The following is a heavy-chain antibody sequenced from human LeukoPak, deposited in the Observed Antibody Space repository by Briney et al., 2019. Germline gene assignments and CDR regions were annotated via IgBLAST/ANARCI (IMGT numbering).Heavy chain of an antibody. CDR2: INPNSGGT. Sequence: ASVKVSCKASGYTFTGYYMHWVRQAPGQGLEWMGWINPNSGGTNYAQKFQGRVTMTRDTSISTAYMELSRLRSDDTAVYYCARGPGGHLVLYYYYMDVWGKGTTVTVSS. CDR3: ARGPGGHLVLYYYYMDV. CDR1: GYTFTGYY. J-gene: IGHJ6*03. D-gene: IGHD6-6*01. V-gene: IGHV1-2*02.